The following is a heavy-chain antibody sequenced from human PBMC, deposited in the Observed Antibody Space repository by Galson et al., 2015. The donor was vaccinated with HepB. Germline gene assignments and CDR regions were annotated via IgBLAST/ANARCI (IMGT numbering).Heavy chain of an antibody. V-gene: IGHV3-30*18. Sequence: SLRLSCAASGFTFSSYGMHWVRQAPGKGLEWVAVISYDGSNKYYADSVKGRFTISRDNSKNTLYLQMNSLRAEDTAVYYCAKTGAAFDYWGQGTLVTVSS. CDR2: ISYDGSNK. CDR3: AKTGAAFDY. D-gene: IGHD1-26*01. J-gene: IGHJ4*02. CDR1: GFTFSSYG.